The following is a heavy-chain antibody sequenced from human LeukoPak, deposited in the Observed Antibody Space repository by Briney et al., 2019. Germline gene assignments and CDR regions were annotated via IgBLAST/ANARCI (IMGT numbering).Heavy chain of an antibody. J-gene: IGHJ5*02. CDR3: ARYMGSGSGGSPSGP. V-gene: IGHV1-18*04. Sequence: ASVKGSCKASGYTFTSYGISWVRQAPGQGLEWMGWISAYNGNTNYAQKLQGRVTMTTDTSTSTAYMELRSLRSDDTAVYYCARYMGSGSGGSPSGPWGQGTLVTVSS. CDR1: GYTFTSYG. D-gene: IGHD2-15*01. CDR2: ISAYNGNT.